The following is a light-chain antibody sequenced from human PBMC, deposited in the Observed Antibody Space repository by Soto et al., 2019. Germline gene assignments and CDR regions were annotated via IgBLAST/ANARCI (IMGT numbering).Light chain of an antibody. Sequence: EMVMTQSPATLSVSPGERATLSCRASQNLSRNLAWYQQQPGQAPRLLIFYASTRATGIPARFSGSGSGTDFTLTIGSLQSEDFAVDYCQQYDKWPHTFGQGTKLEIK. V-gene: IGKV3-15*01. CDR1: QNLSRN. CDR3: QQYDKWPHT. J-gene: IGKJ2*01. CDR2: YAS.